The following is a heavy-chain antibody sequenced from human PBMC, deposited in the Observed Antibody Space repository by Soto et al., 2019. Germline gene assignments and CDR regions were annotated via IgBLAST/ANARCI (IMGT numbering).Heavy chain of an antibody. V-gene: IGHV1-18*01. Sequence: QVQLVQSGAEVKKPGASVKVSCKASGYTFTSYGIIWVRQAPGQGLEWMGWISAYNGNTNYAQKLQGRVTMTTDTSTSTAYMELRSLRADDTAVYYCARATYSPTAFGYYYGMDVWGQGTTVTVSS. CDR2: ISAYNGNT. CDR3: ARATYSPTAFGYYYGMDV. J-gene: IGHJ6*02. CDR1: GYTFTSYG. D-gene: IGHD2-15*01.